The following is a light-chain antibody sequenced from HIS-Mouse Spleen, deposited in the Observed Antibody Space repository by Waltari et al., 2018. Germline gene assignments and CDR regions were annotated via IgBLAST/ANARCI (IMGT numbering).Light chain of an antibody. CDR3: CSYAGSSTFV. J-gene: IGLJ1*01. Sequence: QSALTQPASVSRSPGQSITISCTGTSSDAGTYNLASLYQHHPGTAPKLMIYEGSKRPSGVSNRFSGSKSGNTASLTISGLQAEDEADYYCCSYAGSSTFVFGTGTKVTVL. CDR1: SSDAGTYNL. V-gene: IGLV2-23*03. CDR2: EGS.